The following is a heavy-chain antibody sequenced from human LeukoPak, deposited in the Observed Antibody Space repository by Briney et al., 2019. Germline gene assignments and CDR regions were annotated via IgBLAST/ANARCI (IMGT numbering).Heavy chain of an antibody. CDR2: ISRSSSYI. Sequence: PGGSLRLSCAASGFTFSSYTMNWVRQAPGKGLEWVSSISRSSSYIYYADSVKGRFTISRDNAKNSLYLQMNSLRAEDSALYYCARDVYSSDWCHDYWGQGTLVTVSS. CDR1: GFTFSSYT. V-gene: IGHV3-21*01. D-gene: IGHD6-19*01. J-gene: IGHJ4*02. CDR3: ARDVYSSDWCHDY.